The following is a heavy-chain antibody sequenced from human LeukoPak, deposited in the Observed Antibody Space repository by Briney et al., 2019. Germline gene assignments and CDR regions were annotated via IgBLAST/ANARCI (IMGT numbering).Heavy chain of an antibody. V-gene: IGHV4-39*01. D-gene: IGHD1-26*01. CDR1: GGSISSCSYY. Sequence: SEPLSLTCTVSGGSISSCSYYWRWIRQPPGKGLERIGSIYYSGSTYYNPYLKSPVTISVDTSTTQFSLKLSSGTAADTAVYYSARLVSVVGATGQLNFDYWGEGTLVTVSS. J-gene: IGHJ4*02. CDR3: ARLVSVVGATGQLNFDY. CDR2: IYYSGST.